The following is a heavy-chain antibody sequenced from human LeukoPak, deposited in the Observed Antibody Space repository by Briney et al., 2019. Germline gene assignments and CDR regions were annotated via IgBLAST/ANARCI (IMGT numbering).Heavy chain of an antibody. CDR3: TKDYYGSGSYSDY. Sequence: ASVKVSCKASGYTFCSFDIHRVRQAPGQGLEWMGWISAYNGDTNYAQKLQRRVTMTTDTSTGTASLELRSLRSDDPSVCYYTKDYYGSGSYSDYWGQGTLVTVSS. J-gene: IGHJ4*02. V-gene: IGHV1-18*01. CDR1: GYTFCSFD. CDR2: ISAYNGDT. D-gene: IGHD3-10*01.